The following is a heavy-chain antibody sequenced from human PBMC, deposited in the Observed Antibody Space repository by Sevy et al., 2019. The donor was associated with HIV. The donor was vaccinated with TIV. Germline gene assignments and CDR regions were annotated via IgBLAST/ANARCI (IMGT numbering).Heavy chain of an antibody. CDR1: GFTFSNYA. V-gene: IGHV3-23*01. J-gene: IGHJ4*02. D-gene: IGHD2-21*02. CDR3: AKGELYCGGGCHFDY. Sequence: GGSRRLSCVASGFTFSNYAMSWVRQAPGKGLEWVSTFTVSRENTYYADSVKGRFTISRDNFRNTLYLQMNSLRADDTAIYYCAKGELYCGGGCHFDYWGQGTLVTVSS. CDR2: FTVSRENT.